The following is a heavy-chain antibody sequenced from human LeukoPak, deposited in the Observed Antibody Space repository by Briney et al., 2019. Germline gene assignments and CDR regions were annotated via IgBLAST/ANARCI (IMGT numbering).Heavy chain of an antibody. CDR1: GFTFISYS. D-gene: IGHD3-10*01. Sequence: GGSLRLSCAASGFTFISYSMNWVREAPGKGLEWVSSISSSSSYIYYADSVKGRFTISRDNAKNSLYLQMNSLRAEDTAVYYCASFPEYASGYAFDIWGQGTMVTVSS. CDR2: ISSSSSYI. J-gene: IGHJ3*02. V-gene: IGHV3-21*04. CDR3: ASFPEYASGYAFDI.